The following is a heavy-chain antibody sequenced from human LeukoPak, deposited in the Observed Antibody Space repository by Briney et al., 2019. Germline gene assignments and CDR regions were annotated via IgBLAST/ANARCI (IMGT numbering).Heavy chain of an antibody. V-gene: IGHV1-8*01. J-gene: IGHJ6*03. CDR2: MNPNSGDT. CDR3: ARGPDYDLLTGYPDYYYYSMDV. D-gene: IGHD3-9*01. Sequence: ASVKVSCKASGYIFTSYDINGVRQATGQGLEWMGWMNPNSGDTGYAQTFLGRVTLTRDTSISTAYMELSSLRSEDTAVYYCARGPDYDLLTGYPDYYYYSMDVWGKGTTVTVSS. CDR1: GYIFTSYD.